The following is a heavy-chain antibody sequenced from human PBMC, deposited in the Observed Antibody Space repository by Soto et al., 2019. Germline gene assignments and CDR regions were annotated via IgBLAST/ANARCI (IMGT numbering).Heavy chain of an antibody. J-gene: IGHJ4*02. CDR3: AKVGHCSSDACCHFDF. D-gene: IGHD2-2*01. V-gene: IGHV3-23*01. Sequence: EVRLLESGGGSVQPGGSLRLSCAASGFTFSSYAMSWVRQAPGKGLEWVSAISGSGGGGTYYADSVKGRFTISRDNSKNTLYLQMNSLTTEDTAVYYCAKVGHCSSDACCHFDFWGQGTLVTVSS. CDR1: GFTFSSYA. CDR2: ISGSGGGGT.